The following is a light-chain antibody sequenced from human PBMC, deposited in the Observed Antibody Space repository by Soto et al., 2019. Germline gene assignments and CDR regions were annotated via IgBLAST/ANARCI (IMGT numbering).Light chain of an antibody. V-gene: IGKV3-11*01. J-gene: IGKJ4*01. Sequence: EIVLPQSPAPLSLSPGERATLSCRASQSVSSYLAWYQQKPGQAPRLLIYDASNRSTGIPARFSGSGSGTDFTLTISSLDPEDFAVYYCQQRELTFGGGTKVEIK. CDR2: DAS. CDR1: QSVSSY. CDR3: QQRELT.